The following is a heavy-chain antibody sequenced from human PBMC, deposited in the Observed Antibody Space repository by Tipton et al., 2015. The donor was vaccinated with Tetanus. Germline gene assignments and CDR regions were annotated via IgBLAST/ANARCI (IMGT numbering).Heavy chain of an antibody. CDR2: ISASGDST. J-gene: IGHJ4*02. D-gene: IGHD3-10*01. CDR3: ARSKLLWFGESLSGFDS. V-gene: IGHV3-23*01. Sequence: SLRLSCRASGFTFSSYSMTWVRRSPGKGLEWVSAISASGDSTYYADFVKGRFIISRDTSKNTLYLQMNSLRAEDTAVYYCARSKLLWFGESLSGFDSWGQGTLVTVSA. CDR1: GFTFSSYS.